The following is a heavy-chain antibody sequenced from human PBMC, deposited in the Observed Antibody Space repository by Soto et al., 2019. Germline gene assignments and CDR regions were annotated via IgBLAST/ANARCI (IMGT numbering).Heavy chain of an antibody. Sequence: CAASGFTFSSYAMSWVRQAPGKGLEWVSAISGSGGSTYYADSVKGRFTISRDNSKNTLYLQMNSLRAEDTAVYYCAKALEDIVVVPAAISFDYWGQGTLVTVSS. CDR1: GFTFSSYA. D-gene: IGHD2-2*01. CDR3: AKALEDIVVVPAAISFDY. CDR2: ISGSGGST. J-gene: IGHJ4*02. V-gene: IGHV3-23*01.